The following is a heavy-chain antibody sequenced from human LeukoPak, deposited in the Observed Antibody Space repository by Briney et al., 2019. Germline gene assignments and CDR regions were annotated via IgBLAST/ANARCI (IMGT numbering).Heavy chain of an antibody. D-gene: IGHD3-22*01. CDR3: AKDPPHSDRSIYSDNS. J-gene: IGHJ4*02. CDR1: GFIFSNNI. V-gene: IGHV3-23*01. Sequence: GGSLRLSCAASGFIFSNNIMNWVRQAPGKGLEWVSVISADGGDIYYADSVNGRFTISRDNSKNTLHLQMDSLRAEDAAVYYCAKDPPHSDRSIYSDNSWGQGTLVTVSS. CDR2: ISADGGDI.